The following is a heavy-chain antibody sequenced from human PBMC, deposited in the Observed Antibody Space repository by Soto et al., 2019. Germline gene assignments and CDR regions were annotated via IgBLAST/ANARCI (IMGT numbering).Heavy chain of an antibody. CDR3: VGCGSGSH. J-gene: IGHJ4*02. CDR1: GFTFDTFW. V-gene: IGHV3-7*01. Sequence: EVQLVESGGAFVQPAGSLRLSCTASGFTFDTFWMSWVRQAGEKGLEWVAHISKDGRATSYVGSVKGRFIISTDNAETSLYLKMNNLRAEETVVYYCVGCGSGSHWGQGALVSVPA. D-gene: IGHD5-12*01. CDR2: ISKDGRAT.